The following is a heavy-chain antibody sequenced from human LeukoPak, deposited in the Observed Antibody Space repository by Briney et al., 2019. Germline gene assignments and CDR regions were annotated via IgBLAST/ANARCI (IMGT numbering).Heavy chain of an antibody. D-gene: IGHD1-26*01. CDR1: GFTFSSNTYW. CDR2: INYDGTST. Sequence: GGSLRLSCAASGFTFSSNTYWMHWVRQAPGKGLVWVSRINYDGTSTNYADSVKGRFTISRDNSKNTLYLQMNSLRGEDTAVYYCTKGEGHSGSQAGNWFDPWGQGTLVTVSS. V-gene: IGHV3-74*01. CDR3: TKGEGHSGSQAGNWFDP. J-gene: IGHJ5*02.